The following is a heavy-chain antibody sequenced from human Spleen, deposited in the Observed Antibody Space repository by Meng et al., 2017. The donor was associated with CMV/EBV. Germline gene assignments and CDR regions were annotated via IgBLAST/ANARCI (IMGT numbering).Heavy chain of an antibody. V-gene: IGHV2-5*01. J-gene: IGHJ4*02. D-gene: IGHD3-16*01. CDR2: IYWNHNT. Sequence: SGPTLVKPTQPLTLTCTFSGFSLSTSGVGVGWIRQPPGKALEWLALIYWNHNTRYSPSLNSRLTITQGTSKNQVVLTVTNMDPVDTATYYCAFSANYYDYVWGSPDYWGQGTLVTVSS. CDR1: GFSLSTSGVG. CDR3: AFSANYYDYVWGSPDY.